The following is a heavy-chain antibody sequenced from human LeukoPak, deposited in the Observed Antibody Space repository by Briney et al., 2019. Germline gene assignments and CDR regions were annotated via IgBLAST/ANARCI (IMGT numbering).Heavy chain of an antibody. CDR3: ARLVGTRYGWFDP. D-gene: IGHD1-1*01. J-gene: IGHJ5*02. CDR1: GYTFTGYY. V-gene: IGHV1-2*02. Sequence: GASVKVSCKASGYTFTGYYMHWVRQAPGQGLEWMGWINPNSGGTNYAQKFQGRVTMTRDTSISTAYMELSRLRSDDTAVYYCARLVGTRYGWFDPWGQGTLVTVSS. CDR2: INPNSGGT.